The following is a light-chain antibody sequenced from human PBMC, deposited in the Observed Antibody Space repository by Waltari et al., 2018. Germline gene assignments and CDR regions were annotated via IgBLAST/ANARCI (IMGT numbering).Light chain of an antibody. J-gene: IGLJ2*01. CDR3: QSYDSTNGVV. Sequence: NFMLTQPHSVSESPGKTVTISCTRSSGSIASNYVQWYQQRPGSVPTAVMYQDNQRPSRGPDRFFGSIYSSSNASSLTISGLKTEDEADYYCQSYDSTNGVVFGGGTKLTVL. V-gene: IGLV6-57*04. CDR1: SGSIASNY. CDR2: QDN.